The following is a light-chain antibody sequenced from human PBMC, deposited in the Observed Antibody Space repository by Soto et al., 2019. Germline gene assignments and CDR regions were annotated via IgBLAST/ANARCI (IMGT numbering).Light chain of an antibody. CDR1: QSITSS. Sequence: DIQMTQSPASLSASVGDRVTITCRASQSITSSLNWYQHKPGQAPTLVVYAASSLQSGLPSRFSGSGSGTDFPLTISSLQPEDFVYYFRQRGHSMPFTFGPGTKVDIK. J-gene: IGKJ3*01. CDR2: AAS. V-gene: IGKV1-39*01. CDR3: QRGHSMPFT.